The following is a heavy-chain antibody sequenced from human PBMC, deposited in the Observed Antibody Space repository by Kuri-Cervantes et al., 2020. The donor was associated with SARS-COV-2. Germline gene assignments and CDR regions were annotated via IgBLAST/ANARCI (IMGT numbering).Heavy chain of an antibody. V-gene: IGHV3-30*04. CDR1: GFTFSSYA. D-gene: IGHD2-21*01. Sequence: LSFTCAASGFTFSSYAMHWVRQAPGKGLEWVAVISHDGKNKKCIASGKGRFTISRDNSQNTLYLHMKSLRSEDTAMYYCAKDRVGVQDFWGQGTLVTVSS. J-gene: IGHJ4*02. CDR2: ISHDGKNK. CDR3: AKDRVGVQDF.